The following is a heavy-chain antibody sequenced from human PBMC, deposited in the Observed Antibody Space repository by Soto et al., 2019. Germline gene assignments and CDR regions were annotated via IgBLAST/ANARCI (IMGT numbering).Heavy chain of an antibody. CDR3: AKEPVSRIAVAGGGY. V-gene: IGHV3-23*01. D-gene: IGHD6-19*01. J-gene: IGHJ4*02. CDR2: ISGSGGST. Sequence: GGSLRLSCAASGFTFSSYAMSWVRQAPGKGLEWVSAISGSGGSTYSADSVKGLFTISRDNSKDTLYLQMNSLRAEDTAVYYSAKEPVSRIAVAGGGYWGQGTLVTVSS. CDR1: GFTFSSYA.